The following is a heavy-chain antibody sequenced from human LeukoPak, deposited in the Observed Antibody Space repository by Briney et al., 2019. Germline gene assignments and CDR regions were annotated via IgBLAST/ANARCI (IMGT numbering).Heavy chain of an antibody. CDR1: GVSFSGYY. J-gene: IGHJ5*02. CDR2: INHSGST. CDR3: ARQRITMVRGVIGREYNWFDP. V-gene: IGHV4-34*01. Sequence: PSETLSLTCAVYGVSFSGYYWSWIRQPPGKGLEWIGEINHSGSTNYNPSLKSRVTISVDTSKNQFSLKLSSVTAADTAVYYCARQRITMVRGVIGREYNWFDPWGQGTLVTVSS. D-gene: IGHD3-10*01.